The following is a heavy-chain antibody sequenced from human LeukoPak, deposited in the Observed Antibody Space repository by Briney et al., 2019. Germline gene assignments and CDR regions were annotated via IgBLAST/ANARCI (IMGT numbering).Heavy chain of an antibody. CDR2: INYDESSTIT. CDR3: ARDYGSLSA. Sequence: GGSLRLSCAASGFTFSTYWMHWVRQAPGKGLVWVSCINYDESSTITSYADFVKGRFTISRDNAKNTLYLQMNSLRAEDTAVYYCARDYGSLSAWGQGTMVTVSS. CDR1: GFTFSTYW. J-gene: IGHJ3*01. D-gene: IGHD3-9*01. V-gene: IGHV3-74*01.